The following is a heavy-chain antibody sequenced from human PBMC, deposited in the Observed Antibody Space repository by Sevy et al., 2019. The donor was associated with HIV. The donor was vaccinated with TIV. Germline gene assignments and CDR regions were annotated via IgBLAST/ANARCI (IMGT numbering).Heavy chain of an antibody. CDR3: AKDRFDGSGYYPEGAFDI. Sequence: GGSLRLSCAASGFTFSNYALNWVRQVPGKGLEWVSTISGSGFNTYYGDSVKGRFTISRDNSKNTLYLQMSSLSPEDTALYSCAKDRFDGSGYYPEGAFDIWGQGTKVTVSS. CDR2: ISGSGFNT. CDR1: GFTFSNYA. J-gene: IGHJ3*02. D-gene: IGHD3-22*01. V-gene: IGHV3-23*01.